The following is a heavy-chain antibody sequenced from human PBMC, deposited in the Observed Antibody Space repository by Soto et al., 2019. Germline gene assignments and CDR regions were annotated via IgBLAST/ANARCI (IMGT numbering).Heavy chain of an antibody. CDR3: ARDIVVVVPLPGY. V-gene: IGHV3-23*01. Sequence: EVQLLESGGGLVQPGGSLRLSCAASGFTFSSYAMSWVRQAPGKGLEWVSAISGSGGSTYYADAVKGRFTISRDNSKNTLYLQMNSLRAEDTAVYYCARDIVVVVPLPGYWGQGTLVTVSS. CDR2: ISGSGGST. CDR1: GFTFSSYA. J-gene: IGHJ4*02. D-gene: IGHD2-15*01.